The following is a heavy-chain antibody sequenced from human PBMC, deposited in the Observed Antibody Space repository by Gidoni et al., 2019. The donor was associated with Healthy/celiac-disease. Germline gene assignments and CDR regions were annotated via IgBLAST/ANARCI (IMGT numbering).Heavy chain of an antibody. Sequence: QVQLVQSGAEVKKPGSSVKVSCKASGGTFSSYTISWVRQAPGQGLEWMGRIIPILGIANYAQKFQGRVTITADKSTSTAYMELSSLRSEDTAVYYCARDKGEPQHNWFDPWGQGTLVTVSS. CDR1: GGTFSSYT. CDR2: IIPILGIA. CDR3: ARDKGEPQHNWFDP. J-gene: IGHJ5*02. D-gene: IGHD3-16*01. V-gene: IGHV1-69*08.